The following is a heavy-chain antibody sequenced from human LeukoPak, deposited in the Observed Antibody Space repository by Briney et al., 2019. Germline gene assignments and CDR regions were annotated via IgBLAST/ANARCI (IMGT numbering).Heavy chain of an antibody. CDR2: ISAYNGNT. D-gene: IGHD3-3*01. V-gene: IGHV1-18*01. J-gene: IGHJ3*02. Sequence: GSVKLSCKASGYTFTSYGISWVRQAPGQGLEWMGWISAYNGNTNYAQKLKGRVTITTNTSISTAYMGLSSLRSEDTAVYYCARGRASITIFGVVITDAFDIWGQGAMVTVSS. CDR3: ARGRASITIFGVVITDAFDI. CDR1: GYTFTSYG.